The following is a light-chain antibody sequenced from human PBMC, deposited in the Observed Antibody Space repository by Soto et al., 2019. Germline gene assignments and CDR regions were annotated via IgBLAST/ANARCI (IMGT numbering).Light chain of an antibody. J-gene: IGKJ2*01. CDR2: AAS. CDR1: QSVSSY. V-gene: IGKV1-39*01. Sequence: DIQMTQSPSSLSASVGDRVIITCRASQSVSSYLNWYQQKLGKAPKLLISAASNLQSGVPSRFSGSGSGTEFNLTISGLEVEDFAIYFCQQSFTTPPYTFGQGTML. CDR3: QQSFTTPPYT.